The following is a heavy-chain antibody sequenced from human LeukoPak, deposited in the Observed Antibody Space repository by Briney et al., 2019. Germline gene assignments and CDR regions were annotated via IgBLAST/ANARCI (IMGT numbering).Heavy chain of an antibody. CDR3: ATELRYVGGYFDY. CDR1: RFTVRSKY. V-gene: IGHV3-53*01. CDR2: ILTGDNT. D-gene: IGHD3-9*01. J-gene: IGHJ4*02. Sequence: PGGSLRLSCAASRFTVRSKYMSWVRQAPGKGPEWVSVILTGDNTYYSDSVRGRFTISRDHSRNTLYLKMNNLRAEDTAVYYCATELRYVGGYFDYWGQGTLVTVSS.